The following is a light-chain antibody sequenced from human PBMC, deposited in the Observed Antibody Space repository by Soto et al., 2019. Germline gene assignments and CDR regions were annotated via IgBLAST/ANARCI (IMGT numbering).Light chain of an antibody. Sequence: EIVLTQSTGTLSLSPGERATISCRASQSVSSSFLAWYQQKPVQAPRLLIYCASSRATGIPDRFSGSGSRTDFTLTIIRLEPEDVAVYYCQQYGSSPLTFGGGTKVEIK. J-gene: IGKJ4*01. CDR1: QSVSSSF. V-gene: IGKV3-20*01. CDR3: QQYGSSPLT. CDR2: CAS.